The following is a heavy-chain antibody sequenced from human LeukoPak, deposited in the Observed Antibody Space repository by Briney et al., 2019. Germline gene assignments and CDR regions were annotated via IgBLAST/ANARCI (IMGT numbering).Heavy chain of an antibody. D-gene: IGHD3-22*01. CDR1: GYTFTSYG. CDR2: INPNSGGT. V-gene: IGHV1-2*02. Sequence: ASVKVSCKASGYTFTSYGISWVRQAPGQGLEWMGWINPNSGGTNYAQKFQGRVTMTRDTSISTAYMELSRLRSDDTAVYYCARESDSSGYYYPDIWGQGTMVTVSS. J-gene: IGHJ3*02. CDR3: ARESDSSGYYYPDI.